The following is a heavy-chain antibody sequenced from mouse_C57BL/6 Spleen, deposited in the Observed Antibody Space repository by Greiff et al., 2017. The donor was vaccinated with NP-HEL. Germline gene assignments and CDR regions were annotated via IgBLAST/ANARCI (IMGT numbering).Heavy chain of an antibody. CDR2: IRHTANGYTT. D-gene: IGHD2-4*01. Sequence: EVHLVESGGGLVQPGGSLSLSCAASGFTFTDYYMSWVRQPPGKALEWLGFIRHTANGYTTEYSASVKCRFTISRDNAQSILYRQMNALRAEDSATYYCARYRDYVVYAMDDWGQGTSVTVSS. CDR3: ARYRDYVVYAMDD. J-gene: IGHJ4*01. CDR1: GFTFTDYY. V-gene: IGHV7-3*01.